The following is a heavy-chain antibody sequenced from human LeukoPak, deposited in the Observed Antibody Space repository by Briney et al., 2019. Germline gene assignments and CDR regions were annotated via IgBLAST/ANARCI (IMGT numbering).Heavy chain of an antibody. V-gene: IGHV1-46*01. D-gene: IGHD2-21*02. CDR1: GYNFTSYY. J-gene: IGHJ3*02. Sequence: GASVKVSCKASGYNFTSYYMHWVRQAPGQGLEWMGIINPSGGTTSYAQKFQGRVTVTRDTSTSTVYMELSSLRSEDTAVYYCARDLVVVTGLRTRGSFDIWGLGTMVTVSS. CDR2: INPSGGTT. CDR3: ARDLVVVTGLRTRGSFDI.